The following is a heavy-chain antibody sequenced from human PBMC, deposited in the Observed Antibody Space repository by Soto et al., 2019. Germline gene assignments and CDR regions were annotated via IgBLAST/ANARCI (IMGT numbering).Heavy chain of an antibody. J-gene: IGHJ5*02. D-gene: IGHD6-25*01. CDR1: GFTFGDYW. Sequence: EVQLVESGGGLVQPGGSLRLSCATSGFTFGDYWMSWVRQAPGKRLEWVANTKQDESEKYYVGSVKGRFTISRDNAKNSLYLQMNSLRAEDTAVYVCVREGDSGFFSWGQGTLVTVSS. CDR3: VREGDSGFFS. CDR2: TKQDESEK. V-gene: IGHV3-7*01.